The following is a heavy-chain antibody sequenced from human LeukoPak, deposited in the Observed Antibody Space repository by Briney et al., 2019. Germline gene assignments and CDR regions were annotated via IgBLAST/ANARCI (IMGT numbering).Heavy chain of an antibody. D-gene: IGHD2-15*01. CDR1: GFTFSSHG. Sequence: PGRSLRLSCAASGFTFSSHGMHWVRQAPGKGLEWVAVILNDGSNKYYADSVKGRFTISRDNSKNTLYLQMNSLRAEDTAVYYCAKDRVGCSGDSCYAGNFDYWGQGTLVTVSS. J-gene: IGHJ4*02. CDR2: ILNDGSNK. CDR3: AKDRVGCSGDSCYAGNFDY. V-gene: IGHV3-30*18.